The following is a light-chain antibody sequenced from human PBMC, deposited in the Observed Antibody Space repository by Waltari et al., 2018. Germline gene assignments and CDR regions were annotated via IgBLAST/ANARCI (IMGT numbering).Light chain of an antibody. J-gene: IGLJ3*02. CDR2: HKSDAEK. Sequence: PVSPPTLLLSHKSDAEKDQGSGVSTRFSGSKNASANAGILLISMLHSEDEADYYFMFWPNNVWVFGGGTNLTVL. CDR3: MFWPNNVWV. V-gene: IGLV5-37*01.